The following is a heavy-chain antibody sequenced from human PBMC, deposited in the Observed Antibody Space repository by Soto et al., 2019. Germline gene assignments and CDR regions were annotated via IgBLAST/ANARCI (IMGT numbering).Heavy chain of an antibody. Sequence: QVQLQESGPGLVKPSETLSLTCSVSGGSISTYYWSWIRQAPGKRLEWLGYIFHSGATNYNPSLESRVTISVDTSKSHLSLRLTSVTAADTGVYYCARALMGSFDAFDIWGQGTTVTVSS. D-gene: IGHD3-16*01. CDR3: ARALMGSFDAFDI. V-gene: IGHV4-59*01. CDR1: GGSISTYY. CDR2: IFHSGAT. J-gene: IGHJ3*02.